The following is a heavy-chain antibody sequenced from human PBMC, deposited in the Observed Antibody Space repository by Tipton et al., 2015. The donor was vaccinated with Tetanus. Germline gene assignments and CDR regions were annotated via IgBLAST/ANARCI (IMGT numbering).Heavy chain of an antibody. Sequence: TLSLTCAVSGGSISSGDYSWNWIRQPPGKGLEWLAYVSYSGGTNSNYSLKSRITISQDKSKNQFSLRLTSVTAADTAVYYCARANNELPKKGPFDSWGQGSLVIVSS. CDR1: GGSISSGDYS. CDR3: ARANNELPKKGPFDS. J-gene: IGHJ4*02. CDR2: VSYSGGT. V-gene: IGHV4-61*08. D-gene: IGHD1-1*01.